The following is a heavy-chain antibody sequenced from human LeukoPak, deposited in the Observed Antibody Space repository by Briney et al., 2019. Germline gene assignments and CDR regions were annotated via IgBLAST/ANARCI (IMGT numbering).Heavy chain of an antibody. J-gene: IGHJ4*02. CDR2: ISGSDGST. CDR1: GFTFSSYG. Sequence: GGSLRLSCAASGFTFSSYGMSWVRQAPGKGLEWVSVISGSDGSTYYADSVKGRFTISRDNSKNTLYLQMYSLRVEDTAVYYCAKDGGYSDFDSWGQGTLVTVSS. D-gene: IGHD5-12*01. CDR3: AKDGGYSDFDS. V-gene: IGHV3-23*01.